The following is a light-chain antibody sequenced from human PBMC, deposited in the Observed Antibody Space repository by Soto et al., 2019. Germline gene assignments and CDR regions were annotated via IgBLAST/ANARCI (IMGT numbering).Light chain of an antibody. CDR1: SSDVGGYNL. V-gene: IGLV2-23*02. J-gene: IGLJ3*02. CDR3: CSYAGSSFRV. CDR2: DVT. Sequence: QSALTQPASVSGSPGQSITISCTGTSSDVGGYNLVSWYQHYPGKAPQLIIFDVTKRPSGVSSRFSGSKSGNTASLTISGLQAEDEAEYFCCSYAGSSFRVFSGGTQLTVL.